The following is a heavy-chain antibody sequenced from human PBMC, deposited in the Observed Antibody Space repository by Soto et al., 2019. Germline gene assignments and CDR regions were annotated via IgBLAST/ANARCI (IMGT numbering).Heavy chain of an antibody. CDR1: GYTFTSYA. D-gene: IGHD3-16*01. V-gene: IGHV1-3*01. J-gene: IGHJ3*02. CDR2: INAGNGNR. Sequence: ASVTVSCKASGYTFTSYAMHWVRQAPGQRLEWMGWINAGNGNRKYSQKLQGRVTITRDTSASTAYMELSSLRSEDTAVYYCARDDYYIWGQGTMVTVSS. CDR3: ARDDYYI.